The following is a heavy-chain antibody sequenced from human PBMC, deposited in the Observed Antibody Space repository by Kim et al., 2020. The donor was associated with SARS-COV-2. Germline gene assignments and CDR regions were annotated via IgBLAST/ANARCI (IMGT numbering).Heavy chain of an antibody. Sequence: GGSLRLSCAASGFTFSDRFMSWIRQPPGKGLEWLGYISPSGTTTFYADSVEGRFTISRDNARSSLSLQMKSLRADDTAFYYCVRADIGFADLWGRGTLVTVSS. CDR1: GFTFSDRF. D-gene: IGHD5-12*01. CDR2: ISPSGTTT. J-gene: IGHJ2*01. V-gene: IGHV3-11*01. CDR3: VRADIGFADL.